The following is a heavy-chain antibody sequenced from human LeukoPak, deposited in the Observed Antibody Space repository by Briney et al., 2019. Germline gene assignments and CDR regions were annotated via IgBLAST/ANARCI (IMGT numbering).Heavy chain of an antibody. V-gene: IGHV4-59*01. CDR1: GGSISSYY. CDR3: ARALYIAAAGKVWFDP. CDR2: IYYSGST. Sequence: SETLSLTCTVSGGSISSYYWSWIRQPPGKGLEWIGYIYYSGSTNYNPSLKSRVTISVDTSKNQFSLKLSSVTAADTAVYYCARALYIAAAGKVWFDPWGQGTLVTVS. D-gene: IGHD6-13*01. J-gene: IGHJ5*02.